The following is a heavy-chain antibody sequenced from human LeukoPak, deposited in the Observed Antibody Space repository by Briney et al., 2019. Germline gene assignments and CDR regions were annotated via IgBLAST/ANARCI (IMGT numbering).Heavy chain of an antibody. CDR2: ISWNSGSI. CDR1: GFTFDDYA. Sequence: GRSLRLSCAASGFTFDDYAMHWVRQAPGKGLEWVSGISWNSGSIGYADSVKGRFTISRDNAKNSLYLQMNSLRAEDTALYYCAKDKSRAYYYDTKDAFDIWGQGTMVTVSS. D-gene: IGHD3-22*01. CDR3: AKDKSRAYYYDTKDAFDI. V-gene: IGHV3-9*01. J-gene: IGHJ3*02.